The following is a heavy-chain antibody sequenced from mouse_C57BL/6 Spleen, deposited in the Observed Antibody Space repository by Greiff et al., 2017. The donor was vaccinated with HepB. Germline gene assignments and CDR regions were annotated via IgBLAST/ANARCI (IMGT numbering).Heavy chain of an antibody. Sequence: EVQLVESGGGLVKPGGSLKLSCAASGFTFSSYAMSWVRQTPEKRLEWVATISDGGSYTYYPDNVKGRFTISRDNAKNNLYLQMSHLKSEDTAMYYYASESCSSYVSYAMDYWGQGTSVTVSS. J-gene: IGHJ4*01. V-gene: IGHV5-4*01. CDR1: GFTFSSYA. CDR2: ISDGGSYT. CDR3: ASESCSSYVSYAMDY. D-gene: IGHD1-1*01.